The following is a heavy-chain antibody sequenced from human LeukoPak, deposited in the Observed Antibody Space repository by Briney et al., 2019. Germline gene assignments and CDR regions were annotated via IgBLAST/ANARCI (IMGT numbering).Heavy chain of an antibody. CDR3: ARRQEGHDY. Sequence: TSQTLSLTCTVSGVSIAKTSYYWNCLRQPAGQGLVWTGRIYTTGGTEYSPSLKSRVTISLDTAKNQFSLKMTSVPAADTAVYYCARRQEGHDYWGQGTLVTVSS. CDR2: IYTTGGT. CDR1: GVSIAKTSYY. V-gene: IGHV4-61*02. J-gene: IGHJ4*02.